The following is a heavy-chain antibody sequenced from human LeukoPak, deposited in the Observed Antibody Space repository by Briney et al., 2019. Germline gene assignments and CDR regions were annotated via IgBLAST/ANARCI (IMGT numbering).Heavy chain of an antibody. CDR2: IYPDDSDT. CDR3: ARRMATTAHDAFDI. Sequence: GESLNISCKGSGYSFTSYWIGWVRQLPGKGLEWMGIIYPDDSDTRYSPSFQGQVTISADKSISTAYLQWSSLKASDTAMYYCARRMATTAHDAFDIWGQGTMVTVSS. D-gene: IGHD5-24*01. CDR1: GYSFTSYW. V-gene: IGHV5-51*01. J-gene: IGHJ3*02.